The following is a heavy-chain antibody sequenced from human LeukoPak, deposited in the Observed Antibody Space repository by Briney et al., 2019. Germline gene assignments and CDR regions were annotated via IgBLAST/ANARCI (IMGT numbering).Heavy chain of an antibody. CDR1: GYTFTDYY. Sequence: ASVKVSCKASGYTFTDYYIHWVRQAPGQGLEWMGWITPNSGGTNYAQKFQGRVTMTRDTSISTASLELRSLTSDDTAVYYCARAPRPYTARFDPWGQGTLVTVSS. CDR2: ITPNSGGT. D-gene: IGHD4-11*01. CDR3: ARAPRPYTARFDP. V-gene: IGHV1-2*02. J-gene: IGHJ5*02.